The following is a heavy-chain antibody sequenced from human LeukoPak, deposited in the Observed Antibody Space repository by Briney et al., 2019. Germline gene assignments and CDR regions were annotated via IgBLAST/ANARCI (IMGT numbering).Heavy chain of an antibody. CDR2: IYYSGST. D-gene: IGHD6-13*01. CDR1: GGSISSYY. CDR3: ARLGPGIAAAGIDY. J-gene: IGHJ4*02. V-gene: IGHV4-59*08. Sequence: SETLSLTCTVSGGSISSYYWSWIRQPPGKGLEWIGYIYYSGSTNYNPSLKSRVTISVDTSKNQFSLKLSSVTAADTAVYYCARLGPGIAAAGIDYWGQGTLVTVSS.